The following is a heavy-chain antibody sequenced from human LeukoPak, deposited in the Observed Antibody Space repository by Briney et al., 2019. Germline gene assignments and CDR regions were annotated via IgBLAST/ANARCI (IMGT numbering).Heavy chain of an antibody. J-gene: IGHJ6*03. V-gene: IGHV1-18*01. CDR3: ARDTTGGYSSSWYVFNYYYYMDV. D-gene: IGHD6-13*01. CDR1: GYTFTSYG. CDR2: ISAYNGNT. Sequence: ASVKVSCKASGYTFTSYGISWVRQAPGQGLEWMGWISAYNGNTNYAQKLQGRVTMTTDTSTSTAYMELRSLRSYDTAVYYCARDTTGGYSSSWYVFNYYYYMDVWGKGTTVTVSS.